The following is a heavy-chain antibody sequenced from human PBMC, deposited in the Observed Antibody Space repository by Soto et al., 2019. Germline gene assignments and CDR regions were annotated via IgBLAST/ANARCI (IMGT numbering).Heavy chain of an antibody. CDR2: IWYDGSNK. CDR3: ATQVYGDSPSPLSPPLDY. V-gene: IGHV3-33*01. D-gene: IGHD4-17*01. CDR1: GFTFSSYG. J-gene: IGHJ4*02. Sequence: GGSLRLSCAASGFTFSSYGMHWVRQAPGKGLEWVAVIWYDGSNKYYADSVKGRFTISRDNSKNTLYLQMNSLRAEDTAVYYCATQVYGDSPSPLSPPLDYWGQGTLVTVSS.